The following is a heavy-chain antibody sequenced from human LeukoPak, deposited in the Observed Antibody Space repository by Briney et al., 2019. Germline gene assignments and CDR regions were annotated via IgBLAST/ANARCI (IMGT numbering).Heavy chain of an antibody. CDR3: AKEDLLTYYGMDV. Sequence: GRSLRLSCAASGFTFSSYGMHWVRQAPGKGLEWVAVISYDGSNKYYADSVKGRFTISRDNSKNTPYLQMNSLRAEDTAVYYCAKEDLLTYYGMDVWGQGTTVTVSS. CDR1: GFTFSSYG. J-gene: IGHJ6*02. V-gene: IGHV3-30*18. CDR2: ISYDGSNK. D-gene: IGHD2-21*01.